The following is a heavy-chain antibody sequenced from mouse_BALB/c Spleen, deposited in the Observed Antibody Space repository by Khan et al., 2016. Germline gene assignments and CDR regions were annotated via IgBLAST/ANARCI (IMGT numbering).Heavy chain of an antibody. D-gene: IGHD1-1*01. CDR2: IYPGDGDT. V-gene: IGHV1-87*01. CDR3: ASDYGSSYDYFDY. J-gene: IGHJ2*01. CDR1: GYTFTSYW. Sequence: QVQLQQSGAELARPGASVKLSCKASGYTFTSYWMQWVKQRPGQGLEWIGAIYPGDGDTRYTQKFKGKATLTADKSSSTAYMQRSSLASEDSAVYYCASDYGSSYDYFDYWGQGTTLTVSS.